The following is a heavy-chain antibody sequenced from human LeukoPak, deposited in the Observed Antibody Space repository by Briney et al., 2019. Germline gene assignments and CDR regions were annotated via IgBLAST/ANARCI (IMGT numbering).Heavy chain of an antibody. Sequence: SETLSLTCAVYGGSFSGYYWSWIRQPPGKGLEWIGEINHSGSTNYNPSLKSRVTISVDTSKNQFSLKLSSVTAADTAVYYCARGRYCSGGSCSYYYYMDVWGKGPTVTVSS. D-gene: IGHD2-15*01. J-gene: IGHJ6*03. CDR2: INHSGST. V-gene: IGHV4-34*01. CDR1: GGSFSGYY. CDR3: ARGRYCSGGSCSYYYYMDV.